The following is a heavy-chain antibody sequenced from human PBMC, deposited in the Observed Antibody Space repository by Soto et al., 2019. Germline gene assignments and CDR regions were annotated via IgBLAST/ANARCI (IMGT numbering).Heavy chain of an antibody. CDR1: GGSISSGGYS. D-gene: IGHD5-18*01. CDR3: ARGGRPQLWSGDWFDP. Sequence: SETLSLTCAVSGGSISSGGYSWSWIRQAPGKGLEWIGYIYHSGSTYYNPSLKSRVTISVDSSKNQFSLKLSSVTAADTAVYYCARGGRPQLWSGDWFDPWGQGTLVTVSS. V-gene: IGHV4-30-2*01. CDR2: IYHSGST. J-gene: IGHJ5*02.